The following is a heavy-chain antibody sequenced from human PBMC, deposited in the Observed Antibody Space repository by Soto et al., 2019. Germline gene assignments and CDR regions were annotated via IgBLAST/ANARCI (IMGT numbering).Heavy chain of an antibody. V-gene: IGHV3-30*18. CDR1: GFTFSSYG. Sequence: HPGGSLRLSCAASGFTFSSYGMHWVRQAPGKGLEWVAVISYDGSNKYYADSVKGRFTISRDNSKNTLYLQMNSLRAEDTAVYYCAKAPPDFWSGYYMGYGMGVWGQGTTVTVSS. CDR2: ISYDGSNK. J-gene: IGHJ6*02. D-gene: IGHD3-3*01. CDR3: AKAPPDFWSGYYMGYGMGV.